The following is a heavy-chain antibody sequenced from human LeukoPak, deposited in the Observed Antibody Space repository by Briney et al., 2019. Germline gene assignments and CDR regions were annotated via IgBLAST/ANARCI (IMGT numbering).Heavy chain of an antibody. Sequence: SETLSLTCAVYGGSFSGYYWSWIRQPPGKGLEWIGEINHRGSTNYNPSLKSRVTKSVDTSKNQFSLKLSSVTAADTAVYYCARDRYYYGSGSYGLNWFDPWGQGTLVTVSS. D-gene: IGHD3-10*01. CDR2: INHRGST. V-gene: IGHV4-34*01. CDR1: GGSFSGYY. CDR3: ARDRYYYGSGSYGLNWFDP. J-gene: IGHJ5*02.